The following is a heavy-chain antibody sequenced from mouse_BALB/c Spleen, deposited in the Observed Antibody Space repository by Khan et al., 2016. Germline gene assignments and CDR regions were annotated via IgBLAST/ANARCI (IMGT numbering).Heavy chain of an antibody. CDR3: TRGVTTVVDYFDY. CDR1: GFTFSSYA. Sequence: EVELVESGGGLVKPGGSLKLSCAASGFTFSSYAMSWVRQTPEKRLEWVASISSGGNTFYPDSLKGRFTISSDNARNILYRQMSSLRSEDTAMYYCTRGVTTVVDYFDYWGQGTTLTVSA. D-gene: IGHD1-1*01. J-gene: IGHJ2*01. CDR2: ISSGGNT. V-gene: IGHV5-6-5*01.